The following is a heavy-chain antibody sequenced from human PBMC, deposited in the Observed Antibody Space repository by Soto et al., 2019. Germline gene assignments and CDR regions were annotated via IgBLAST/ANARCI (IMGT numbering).Heavy chain of an antibody. V-gene: IGHV1-2*02. CDR2: INPATGAA. CDR1: GYPVTAYY. D-gene: IGHD3-3*01. Sequence: QLHLVQSGAVVKKPGASVTVSCSASGYPVTAYYMHWVRQAPGRGLEWMGGINPATGAAKYTQTFQGRVTMTRDTSTSTVFMELSGRTSEDTAVFYWARGGGVGVAGSAAFDMWGQGTVVTVSS. CDR3: ARGGGVGVAGSAAFDM. J-gene: IGHJ3*02.